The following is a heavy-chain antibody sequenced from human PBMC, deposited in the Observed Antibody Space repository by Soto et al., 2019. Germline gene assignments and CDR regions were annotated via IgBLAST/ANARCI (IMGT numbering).Heavy chain of an antibody. D-gene: IGHD2-8*01. Sequence: ASVKVSCKASGYSFTDYHIHWVRQAPGQGLEWLGRINPKSGGTSTAQKFQGWVTMTTDTPISTASVELTRLTSDDTAIYYCARGDSTDCSNGVCSFFYNHDMDVWGQGTTVTVSS. V-gene: IGHV1-2*04. J-gene: IGHJ6*02. CDR1: GYSFTDYH. CDR2: INPKSGGT. CDR3: ARGDSTDCSNGVCSFFYNHDMDV.